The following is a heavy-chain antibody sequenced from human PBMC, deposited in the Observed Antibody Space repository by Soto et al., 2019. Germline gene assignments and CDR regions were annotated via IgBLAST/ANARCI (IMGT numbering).Heavy chain of an antibody. D-gene: IGHD6-13*01. J-gene: IGHJ4*02. CDR2: LSSTGFT. Sequence: EVQLVESGGGLIQPGGSLRLSCVASGFNVSSDYMNWVRQAPGKGLEWVSVLSSTGFTSYADSVKGRFTISSDSSKNTLYLQMNSLRVEDTAVYYCVRDSETSSSWSLDYWGQGVLVTVSS. V-gene: IGHV3-53*01. CDR3: VRDSETSSSWSLDY. CDR1: GFNVSSDY.